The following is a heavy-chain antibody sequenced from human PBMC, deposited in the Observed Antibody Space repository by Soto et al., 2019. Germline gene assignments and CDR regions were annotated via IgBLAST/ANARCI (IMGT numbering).Heavy chain of an antibody. D-gene: IGHD3-16*01. J-gene: IGHJ6*02. CDR1: GFTFRNYG. V-gene: IGHV3-30*19. CDR2: ISYDGDNK. CDR3: VTKIMGYDANSDPLDV. Sequence: GVSLRLSCTPSGFTFRNYGLHWVRQAPGKGLEWVALISYDGDNKYYTDSARGRFTVSRDNSKNTLFLQMDSLGPEDTAVYYFVTKIMGYDANSDPLDVSCQGSSVIVS.